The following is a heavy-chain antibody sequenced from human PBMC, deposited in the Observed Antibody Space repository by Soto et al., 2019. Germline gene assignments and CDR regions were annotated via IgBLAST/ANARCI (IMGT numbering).Heavy chain of an antibody. V-gene: IGHV4-38-2*01. D-gene: IGHD2-2*01. CDR3: ASDGSPDILVVPAVIVFDH. J-gene: IGHJ4*02. CDR2: IYHSGST. Sequence: PSETLSLTCAVSGYSISSGYWWGWIRQPPGKGLEWIGSIYHSGSTYYNPSLKSRVTISVETSKNQYSLKLNSVTAADTAVYYCASDGSPDILVVPAVIVFDHWGQGTMVTVSS. CDR1: GYSISSGYW.